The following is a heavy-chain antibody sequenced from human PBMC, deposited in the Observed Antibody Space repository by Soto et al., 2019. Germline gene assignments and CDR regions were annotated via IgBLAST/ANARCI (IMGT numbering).Heavy chain of an antibody. CDR2: IIPLHNTS. V-gene: IGHV1-69*06. Sequence: QVQLLQSGAEVKKPGSSVKVSCKVSGGAFNNYALNWVRHGPGQGLEWLGGIIPLHNTSNYSLKFLGRVTVTADISSTTVYMELNSLTSDDTATYYCASWSNWNPLYYDGLYVWGQGTTVTVSS. J-gene: IGHJ6*02. CDR1: GGAFNNYA. CDR3: ASWSNWNPLYYDGLYV. D-gene: IGHD1-20*01.